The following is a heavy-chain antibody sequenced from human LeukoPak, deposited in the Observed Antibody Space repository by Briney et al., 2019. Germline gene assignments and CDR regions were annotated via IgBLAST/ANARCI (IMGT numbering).Heavy chain of an antibody. Sequence: GGSLRLSCAASGFTVSTNYMSWVRQAPGKGLEWVSIIHSSGGTYCADFVKGRFTISRDNSRNTLYLQMNSLRAEDTAVYSCARGADGVSSNSRGWFDPWGQGTLVTVSS. CDR3: ARGADGVSSNSRGWFDP. D-gene: IGHD2-15*01. J-gene: IGHJ5*02. CDR2: IHSSGGT. CDR1: GFTVSTNY. V-gene: IGHV3-66*01.